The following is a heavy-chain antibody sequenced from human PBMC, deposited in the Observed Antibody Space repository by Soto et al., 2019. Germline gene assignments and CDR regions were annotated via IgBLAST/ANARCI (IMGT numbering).Heavy chain of an antibody. CDR2: PCFGRSA. V-gene: IGHV4-59*01. CDR3: ALRSMAVVPEY. Sequence: QVQLQESGPGLVKPSETLSLTCAVSGDSISSYYCRWIRQPPGKGLESIGYPCFGRSANYSPSLKRRVTLSVDTSTDQCSLTLSSLTAADTAVYYCALRSMAVVPEYWGQGTLVTVSS. J-gene: IGHJ4*02. D-gene: IGHD3-22*01. CDR1: GDSISSYY.